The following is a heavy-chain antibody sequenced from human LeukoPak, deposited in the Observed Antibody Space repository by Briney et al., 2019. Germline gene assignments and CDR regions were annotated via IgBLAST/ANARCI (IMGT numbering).Heavy chain of an antibody. CDR1: GYTFTSYD. V-gene: IGHV1-8*01. CDR2: MNPNSGNT. J-gene: IGHJ5*02. D-gene: IGHD4-17*01. CDR3: ARGDYGDYSSVVWFDP. Sequence: ASVKVSCKASGYTFTSYDINWVRQATGQGREWMGWMNPNSGNTGYAQKFQGRVTMTRNTSISTAYMELSSLRSEDTAVYYCARGDYGDYSSVVWFDPWGQGTLATVSS.